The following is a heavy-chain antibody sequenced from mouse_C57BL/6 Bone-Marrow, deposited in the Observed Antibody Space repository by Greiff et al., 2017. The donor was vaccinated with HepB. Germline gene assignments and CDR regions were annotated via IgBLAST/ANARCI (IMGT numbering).Heavy chain of an antibody. V-gene: IGHV1-81*01. Sequence: VQLQESGAELARPGASVKLSCKASGYTFTSYGIRWVKQRTGQGLEWIGEIYPRSGNTYYNEKFKGKATLTADKSSSTAYMELRSLTSEDSAVYFCARVGEITTGEYYAMDYWGQGTSITVSS. D-gene: IGHD2-4*01. J-gene: IGHJ4*01. CDR2: IYPRSGNT. CDR3: ARVGEITTGEYYAMDY. CDR1: GYTFTSYG.